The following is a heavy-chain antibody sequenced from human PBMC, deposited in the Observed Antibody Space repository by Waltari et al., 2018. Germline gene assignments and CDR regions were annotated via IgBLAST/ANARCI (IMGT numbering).Heavy chain of an antibody. V-gene: IGHV1-3*01. J-gene: IGHJ4*02. CDR3: ARDVYGGVYYYGSGGWIDF. CDR1: GYSFTQFL. CDR2: INPGNGDT. D-gene: IGHD3-10*01. Sequence: QVQLVQSGAAVKKPGASVTESCKASGYSFTQFLIHWVRQAPGQSLEWMGWINPGNGDTKYSPKFRGRVIMTRDMSASTVYMEISNLTAEDTAMYFCARDVYGGVYYYGSGGWIDFWGQGTLLTVSS.